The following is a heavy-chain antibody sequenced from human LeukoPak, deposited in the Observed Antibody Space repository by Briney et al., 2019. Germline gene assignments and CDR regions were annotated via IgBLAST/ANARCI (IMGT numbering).Heavy chain of an antibody. J-gene: IGHJ4*02. Sequence: PSETLSLTCTVSGGSISSYYWSWIRQPAGKGLEWIGRIYTSGSTNYNPSLKSRDTMSVDTSKNQFSLKLSSVTAADTAVYYCARSAVRGVRQGFDYWGQGTLVTVSS. V-gene: IGHV4-4*07. CDR1: GGSISSYY. D-gene: IGHD3-10*01. CDR3: ARSAVRGVRQGFDY. CDR2: IYTSGST.